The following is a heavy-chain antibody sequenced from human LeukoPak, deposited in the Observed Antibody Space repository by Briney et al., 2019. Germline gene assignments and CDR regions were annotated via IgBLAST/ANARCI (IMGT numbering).Heavy chain of an antibody. D-gene: IGHD3-3*01. J-gene: IGHJ5*02. Sequence: SETLSLTCTVSGGSISSGSYYWSWVRQPAGKGLEWIGRIYTSGSTNYNPSLKIRVTISVDTSKNQFSLKLSSVTAADTAVYYCARVMDDFWSGNWFDPWGQGTLVTVSS. CDR2: IYTSGST. CDR1: GGSISSGSYY. CDR3: ARVMDDFWSGNWFDP. V-gene: IGHV4-61*02.